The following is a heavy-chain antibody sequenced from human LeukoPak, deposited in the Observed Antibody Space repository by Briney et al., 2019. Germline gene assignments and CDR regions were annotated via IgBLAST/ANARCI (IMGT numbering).Heavy chain of an antibody. CDR2: INHSGST. J-gene: IGHJ5*02. Sequence: KSSETLSLTCAVYGGSFSGYYWSWIRQPPGKGLEWIGEINHSGSTNYNPSLKSRVTISVDTSKNQFSLKLSSVTAADTAVYYCARGFMWFGELKSWGQGTLVTVSS. CDR3: ARGFMWFGELKS. V-gene: IGHV4-34*01. CDR1: GGSFSGYY. D-gene: IGHD3-10*01.